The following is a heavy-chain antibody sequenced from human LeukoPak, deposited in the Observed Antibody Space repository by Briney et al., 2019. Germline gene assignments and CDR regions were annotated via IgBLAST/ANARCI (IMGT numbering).Heavy chain of an antibody. CDR2: ISYDGNSE. V-gene: IGHV3-30*18. Sequence: GGSLRLSCAASGFTFSDYGMHWVRQAPGKGLEWVALISYDGNSESYADSVKGRFSISRDNSKNTLYLQMNSLRAEDTAVYYCAKPHAASEAAAGTFDYWGQGTLVTVSS. D-gene: IGHD6-13*01. J-gene: IGHJ4*02. CDR1: GFTFSDYG. CDR3: AKPHAASEAAAGTFDY.